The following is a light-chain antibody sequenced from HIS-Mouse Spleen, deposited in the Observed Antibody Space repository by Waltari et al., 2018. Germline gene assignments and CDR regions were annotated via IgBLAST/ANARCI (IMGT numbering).Light chain of an antibody. J-gene: IGLJ2*01. CDR3: YSTDSSGNHRV. V-gene: IGLV3-10*01. CDR1: ALPKNY. Sequence: SYELIQPPSVSVSPGQTARITCSGDALPKNYAYWYQQKSGQAPVLVIYEDSKRPSGIPERFSGSSSGTMATLTISGAQVEDEADYYCYSTDSSGNHRVFGGGTKLTVL. CDR2: EDS.